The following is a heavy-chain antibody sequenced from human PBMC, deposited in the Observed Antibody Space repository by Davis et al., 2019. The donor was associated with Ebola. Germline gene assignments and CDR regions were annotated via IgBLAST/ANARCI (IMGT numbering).Heavy chain of an antibody. D-gene: IGHD2-21*02. CDR3: ARAGGSTTLTAPSMDV. Sequence: GESLKISCAASGFTFSSYSMNWVRQAPGKGLEWVSSISSSSSYIYYADSVKGRFTISRDNAKNSLYLQMNSLGAEDTAVYYCARAGGSTTLTAPSMDVWGQGTTVTVSS. J-gene: IGHJ6*02. CDR1: GFTFSSYS. CDR2: ISSSSSYI. V-gene: IGHV3-21*04.